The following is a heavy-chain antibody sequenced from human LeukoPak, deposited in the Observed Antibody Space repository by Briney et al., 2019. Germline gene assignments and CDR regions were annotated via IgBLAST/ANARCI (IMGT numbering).Heavy chain of an antibody. CDR2: ISAYNGNT. V-gene: IGHV1-18*01. CDR1: GGTFSSYA. J-gene: IGHJ3*02. D-gene: IGHD3-10*01. CDR3: ARDMVLDPFDI. Sequence: ASVKVSCKASGGTFSSYAISWVRQAPGQGLEWMGWISAYNGNTNYAQKLQGRVTMTTDTSTSTAYMELRSLRSDDTAVYYCARDMVLDPFDIWGQGTMVTVSS.